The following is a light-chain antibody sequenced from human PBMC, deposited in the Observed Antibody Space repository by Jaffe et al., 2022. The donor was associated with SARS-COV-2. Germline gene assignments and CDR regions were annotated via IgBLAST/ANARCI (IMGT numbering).Light chain of an antibody. J-gene: IGKJ1*01. V-gene: IGKV3-15*01. CDR3: QQYNNWLWT. CDR1: QSISSN. CDR2: GAS. Sequence: EIVMTQSPATLSVSPGARATLFCRASQSISSNLAWYQQKLGQAPRLLIYGASTRATGIPARFSGSGSGTEFTLTISSLQFEDFAVYYCQQYNNWLWTFGQGTKVEIK.